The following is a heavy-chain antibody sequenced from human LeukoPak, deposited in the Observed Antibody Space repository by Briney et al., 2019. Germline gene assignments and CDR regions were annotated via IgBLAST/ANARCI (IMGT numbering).Heavy chain of an antibody. CDR2: IYTSGST. CDR3: ARGLTVTPSFDY. V-gene: IGHV4-4*07. J-gene: IGHJ4*02. Sequence: PSDTLSLTFTLSGGSIISYYWSWSRQPPGKGLEWIGRIYTSGSTNYNPSLKSRVTMSVDTSKNQFSLKLSSVTAADTAVYYCARGLTVTPSFDYWGQGTLVTVSS. CDR1: GGSIISYY. D-gene: IGHD4-17*01.